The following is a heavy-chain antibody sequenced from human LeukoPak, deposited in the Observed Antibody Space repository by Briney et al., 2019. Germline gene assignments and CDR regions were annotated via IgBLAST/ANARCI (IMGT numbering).Heavy chain of an antibody. CDR3: AKDPTHYDFWSGYPPLYGMDV. J-gene: IGHJ6*02. D-gene: IGHD3-3*01. CDR2: ISYDGSNK. Sequence: GGSLRLSCAASGFTFSSYAMHWVRQAPGKGLEWVAVISYDGSNKYYADSVKGRFTISRDNSKNTLYLQMNSLRAEDTAVYYCAKDPTHYDFWSGYPPLYGMDVWGQGTTVTVSS. V-gene: IGHV3-30-3*01. CDR1: GFTFSSYA.